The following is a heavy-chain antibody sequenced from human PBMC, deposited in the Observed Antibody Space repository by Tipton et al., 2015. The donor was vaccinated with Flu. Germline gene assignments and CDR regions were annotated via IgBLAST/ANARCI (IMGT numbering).Heavy chain of an antibody. CDR2: IYYNGSS. CDR1: GGSMDSYF. D-gene: IGHD5-18*01. V-gene: IGHV4-59*01. J-gene: IGHJ4*02. Sequence: LRLSCSVSGGSMDSYFWSWIRQPPGKGLEWVGYIYYNGSSNYNPSLKSRVAMSVDTSKRQFSLNLRSVTAADTAVYYCARHREYAYGYLFDFWGQGTPVTFSS. CDR3: ARHREYAYGYLFDF.